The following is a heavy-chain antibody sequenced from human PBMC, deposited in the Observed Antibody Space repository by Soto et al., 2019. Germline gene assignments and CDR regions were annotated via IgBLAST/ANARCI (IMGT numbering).Heavy chain of an antibody. Sequence: QVQLQESGPGLVKPSETLSLTCTVSGGSISSYYWSWIRQPPGKGLEWIGYIYYSGSTNYNPSLKVRVTISVDQSKTQFSLKLSSVTAADTAVYYCARQFGERDYWGQGTLVTVSS. J-gene: IGHJ4*02. CDR3: ARQFGERDY. CDR1: GGSISSYY. V-gene: IGHV4-59*08. CDR2: IYYSGST. D-gene: IGHD3-10*01.